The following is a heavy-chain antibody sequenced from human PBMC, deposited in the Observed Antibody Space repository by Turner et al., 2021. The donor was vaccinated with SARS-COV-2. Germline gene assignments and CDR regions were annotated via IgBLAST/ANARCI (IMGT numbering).Heavy chain of an antibody. CDR2: IYYSGST. V-gene: IGHV4-39*01. CDR1: AASISSSTYY. D-gene: IGHD5-18*01. J-gene: IGHJ6*02. CDR3: ARLMDTAMDYYGMDV. Sequence: QLQLQEAGPGLVKPSETLSLTCSVAAASISSSTYYWGWTRQPPGKGLEWIGNIYYSGSTYYNPSLKSRVTITVDTSKNQFSLKLSSVTAADTAVYYCARLMDTAMDYYGMDVWGQGTTVTVSS.